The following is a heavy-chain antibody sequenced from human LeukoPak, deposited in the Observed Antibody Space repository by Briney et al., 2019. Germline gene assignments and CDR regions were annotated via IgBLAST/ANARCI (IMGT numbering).Heavy chain of an antibody. CDR1: GGSISSSSYY. D-gene: IGHD6-19*01. CDR3: ARVPGSGWQPIDY. J-gene: IGHJ4*02. CDR2: IYYSGST. V-gene: IGHV4-39*07. Sequence: PSETLSLTCTVSGGSISSSSYYWGWIRQPPGKGLEWIGSIYYSGSTYYNPSLKSRVTISVDTSKNQFSLKLSSVTAADTAVYYCARVPGSGWQPIDYWGQGTLVTVSS.